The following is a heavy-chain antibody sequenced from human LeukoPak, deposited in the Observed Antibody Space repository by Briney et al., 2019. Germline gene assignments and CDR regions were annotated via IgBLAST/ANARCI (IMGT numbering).Heavy chain of an antibody. D-gene: IGHD4-17*01. Sequence: GGSLRLSCAASGFTLSSYWMSWVRQAPGKGLEWVANIKQDGSEKYYVDSVKGRFTISRDNGKNSLYLQMNSLRAEDTAVYYCAKVHVYGDYSPWGQGTLVTVSS. J-gene: IGHJ4*02. CDR2: IKQDGSEK. V-gene: IGHV3-7*01. CDR1: GFTLSSYW. CDR3: AKVHVYGDYSP.